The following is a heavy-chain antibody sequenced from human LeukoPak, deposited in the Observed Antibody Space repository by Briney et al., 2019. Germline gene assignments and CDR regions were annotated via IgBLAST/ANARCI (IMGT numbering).Heavy chain of an antibody. D-gene: IGHD4-17*01. CDR1: GFTFSSYS. CDR3: VRDRTTVTLFDS. J-gene: IGHJ4*02. CDR2: ISSSSSHI. Sequence: GGSLRLSCEASGFTFSSYSMNWVRQAPGKGLEWVSSISSSSSHIYYADSVKGRFTISRDNAKNSLYLQMNSLRAEDTAVYYCVRDRTTVTLFDSWGRGTLVTVSS. V-gene: IGHV3-21*01.